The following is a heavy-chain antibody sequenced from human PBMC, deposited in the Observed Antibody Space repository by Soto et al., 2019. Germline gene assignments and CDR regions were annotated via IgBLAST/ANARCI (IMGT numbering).Heavy chain of an antibody. Sequence: ASVKVSCKASGGTFSSYAISWVRQAPGQGLEWMGGIIPIFGTANYAQKFQGRVTITADESTSTAYMELSSLRSEDTAVYYCARSIVVVPAAIPAYYYYGMDVWGQGTTVTVS. CDR1: GGTFSSYA. D-gene: IGHD2-2*01. V-gene: IGHV1-69*13. CDR2: IIPIFGTA. J-gene: IGHJ6*02. CDR3: ARSIVVVPAAIPAYYYYGMDV.